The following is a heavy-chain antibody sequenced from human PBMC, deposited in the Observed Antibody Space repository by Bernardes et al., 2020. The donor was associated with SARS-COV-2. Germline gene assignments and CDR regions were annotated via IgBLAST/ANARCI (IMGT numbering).Heavy chain of an antibody. CDR2: ITAGNNDT. CDR3: AKHTFTAQLERRGAHAFDF. J-gene: IGHJ3*01. CDR1: GFTFSSYA. D-gene: IGHD1-1*01. Sequence: GGSLRLSCTASGFTFSSYAMSWVRQAPGKGLEWVSAITAGNNDTYYADSVKGRFTISRDISKSTLYLQMNSLRAEDTAVFYCAKHTFTAQLERRGAHAFDFWGQGTVVTVSS. V-gene: IGHV3-23*01.